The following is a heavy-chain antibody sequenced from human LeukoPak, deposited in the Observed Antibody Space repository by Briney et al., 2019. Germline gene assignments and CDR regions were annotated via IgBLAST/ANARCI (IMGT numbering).Heavy chain of an antibody. V-gene: IGHV1-2*02. J-gene: IGHJ5*02. CDR1: GYTFTGYY. CDR3: ARDVRYYYGSGSPNNWFDP. Sequence: GASVKVSCKASGYTFTGYYMHWVRQAPGQGLEWMGWINPNSGGTNYAQKFQGRVTMTRDTSISTAYMELSRLRSDDTAVYYCARDVRYYYGSGSPNNWFDPWGQGTLVTVSS. D-gene: IGHD3-10*01. CDR2: INPNSGGT.